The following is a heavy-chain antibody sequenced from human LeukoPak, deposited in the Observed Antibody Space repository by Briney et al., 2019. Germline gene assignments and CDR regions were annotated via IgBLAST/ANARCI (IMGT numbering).Heavy chain of an antibody. Sequence: SETLSLTCAVYGGSFSGYYWSWIRQPPGKGLEWIGDINHSGSTNYNPPLKSRATISVDTSKNQFCRKLSSVTAADTAVYYCARGWAVAGIVFDYWGQGTLVTVSS. CDR2: INHSGST. CDR1: GGSFSGYY. D-gene: IGHD6-19*01. V-gene: IGHV4-34*01. CDR3: ARGWAVAGIVFDY. J-gene: IGHJ4*02.